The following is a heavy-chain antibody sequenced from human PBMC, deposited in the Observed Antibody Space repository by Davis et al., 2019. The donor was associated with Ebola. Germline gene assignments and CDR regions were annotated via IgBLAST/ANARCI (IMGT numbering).Heavy chain of an antibody. V-gene: IGHV3-53*01. CDR1: GFTVSSSY. CDR3: ARVPSDIVVLPAAIYYYYFMDV. J-gene: IGHJ6*03. CDR2: IYIGDST. Sequence: GESLKIPCAASGFTVSSSYMSWVRQAPGKGLEWVSIIYIGDSTYYADSVKGRFTISRDNSRNTLYLQMNSLRAEDTAVYYCARVPSDIVVLPAAIYYYYFMDVWGKGTTVTVSS. D-gene: IGHD2-2*01.